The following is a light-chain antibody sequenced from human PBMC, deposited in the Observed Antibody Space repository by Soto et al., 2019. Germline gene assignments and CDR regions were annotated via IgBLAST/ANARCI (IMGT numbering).Light chain of an antibody. V-gene: IGKV3-15*01. CDR2: GAS. CDR3: QQYGSSPRT. CDR1: QSVSSN. Sequence: EIVMTQSPATLSVSPGERATLSCRASQSVSSNLAWYQQKPGQAPRLLIYGASTRATRIPARFSGSGSGTEFTLTISRLEPEDFAVYYCQQYGSSPRTFGQGTKVDIK. J-gene: IGKJ1*01.